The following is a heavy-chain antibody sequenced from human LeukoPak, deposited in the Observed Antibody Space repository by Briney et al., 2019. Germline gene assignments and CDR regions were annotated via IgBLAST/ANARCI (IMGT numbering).Heavy chain of an antibody. J-gene: IGHJ3*02. CDR1: GGSISSGDYY. CDR3: ARGYSYGLAEDAFDI. V-gene: IGHV4-30-4*01. D-gene: IGHD5-18*01. CDR2: IYYSGST. Sequence: SETLSLTCTVSGGSISSGDYYWSWIRQPPGKGLEWIGYIYYSGSTYYNPSLKSRVTISVDTSKNQFSLKLSSVTAADTAVYYCARGYSYGLAEDAFDIWGQGTMVTVSS.